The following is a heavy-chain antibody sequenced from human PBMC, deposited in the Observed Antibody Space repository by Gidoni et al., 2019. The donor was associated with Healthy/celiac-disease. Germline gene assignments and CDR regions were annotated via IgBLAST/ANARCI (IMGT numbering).Heavy chain of an antibody. CDR3: ARDNSITIFGVVPHDAFDI. V-gene: IGHV3-33*01. CDR1: GFTFSSYG. CDR2: IWYDGSNK. J-gene: IGHJ3*02. Sequence: QVQLVESGGGVVQPGRSLRLSCDASGFTFSSYGMHWVRQAPGKGLEWVAVIWYDGSNKYYADSVKGRFTISRDNSKNTLYLQMNSLRAEDTAVYYCARDNSITIFGVVPHDAFDIWGQGTMVTVSS. D-gene: IGHD3-3*01.